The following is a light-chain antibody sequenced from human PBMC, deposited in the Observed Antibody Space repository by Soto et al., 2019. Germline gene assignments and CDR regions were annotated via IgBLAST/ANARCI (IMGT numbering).Light chain of an antibody. J-gene: IGKJ1*01. CDR1: QSVSSY. Sequence: EIVLTQSPGTLSLSPGERATLSCRASQSVSSYLAWYQQKPGQAPRLLISDASTRATGISARFSGSGSGTDFTLTISSLEHEDVAVYYCQQRRNLPLTFGQGTKVEVK. V-gene: IGKV3-11*01. CDR3: QQRRNLPLT. CDR2: DAS.